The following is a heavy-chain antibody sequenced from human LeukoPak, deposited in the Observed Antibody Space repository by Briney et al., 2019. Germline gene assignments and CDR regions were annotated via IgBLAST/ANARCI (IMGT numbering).Heavy chain of an antibody. Sequence: PGRSLRLSCAASGFTFDDYAMHWVRQAPGKGLEWVSGISWNSGSIGYADSVKGRFTISRDNAKNSLFLQMSSLRVEDTAVYFCSGDPGDYWGQGTLVTVSS. V-gene: IGHV3-9*01. D-gene: IGHD3-10*01. CDR3: SGDPGDY. CDR1: GFTFDDYA. J-gene: IGHJ4*02. CDR2: ISWNSGSI.